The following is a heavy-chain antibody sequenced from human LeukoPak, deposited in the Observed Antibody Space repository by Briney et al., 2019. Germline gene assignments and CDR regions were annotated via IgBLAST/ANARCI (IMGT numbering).Heavy chain of an antibody. CDR2: ISTSSTYI. CDR1: GFTFNTYS. V-gene: IGHV3-21*01. J-gene: IGHJ4*02. D-gene: IGHD2-8*02. Sequence: GGSLRLSCTASGFTFNTYSMIWVRQAPGKGLGWVSSISTSSTYIYYADSVKGRFTISRDNAKNTLYLQMNGLRAEDTAVYFCARDQLYCTGGYCYFDYWGQGTLVTVSS. CDR3: ARDQLYCTGGYCYFDY.